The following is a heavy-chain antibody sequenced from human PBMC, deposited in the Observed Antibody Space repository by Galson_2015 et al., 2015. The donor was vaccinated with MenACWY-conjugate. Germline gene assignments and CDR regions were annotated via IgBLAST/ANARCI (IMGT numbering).Heavy chain of an antibody. Sequence: SLRLSCAASGFTFSSYGMHWVRQAPGKGLEWVAVISYDGSNKYYADSVKGRFTISRDNSKNTLYLQMNSLRAEDTAVYYCAKGGLWYSSGWYSNYYYYGMDVWGQGTTATVSS. CDR1: GFTFSSYG. CDR2: ISYDGSNK. V-gene: IGHV3-30*18. CDR3: AKGGLWYSSGWYSNYYYYGMDV. J-gene: IGHJ6*02. D-gene: IGHD6-19*01.